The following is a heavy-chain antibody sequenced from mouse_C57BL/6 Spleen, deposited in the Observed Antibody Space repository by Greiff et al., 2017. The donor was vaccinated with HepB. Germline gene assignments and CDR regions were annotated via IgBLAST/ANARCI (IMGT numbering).Heavy chain of an antibody. CDR1: GFTFNTYA. Sequence: EVQLQESGGGLVQPKGSLKLSCAASGFTFNTYAMHWVRQAPGKGLEWVARIRSKSSNYATYYADSVKDRFTISRDDSQSMLYLQMNNLKTEDTAMYDCVRDRYYDYDWGFAYWGQGTLVTVSA. D-gene: IGHD2-4*01. V-gene: IGHV10-3*01. J-gene: IGHJ3*01. CDR3: VRDRYYDYDWGFAY. CDR2: IRSKSSNYAT.